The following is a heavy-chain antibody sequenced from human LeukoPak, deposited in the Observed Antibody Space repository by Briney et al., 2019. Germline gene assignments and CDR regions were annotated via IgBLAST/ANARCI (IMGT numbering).Heavy chain of an antibody. CDR2: MNPNSGNS. CDR1: GYTLTNYD. Sequence: ASVKVSCKASGYTLTNYDINWVRQATGQGLEWMGYMNPNSGNSAYAQKFQGRVTITTDASISTAYMELSGLRSEDTALYYCASEGFDYWGQGTLVTASS. CDR3: ASEGFDY. J-gene: IGHJ4*02. V-gene: IGHV1-8*03.